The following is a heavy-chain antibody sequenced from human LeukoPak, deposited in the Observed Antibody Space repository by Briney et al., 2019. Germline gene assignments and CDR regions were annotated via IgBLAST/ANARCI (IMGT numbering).Heavy chain of an antibody. V-gene: IGHV5-51*01. J-gene: IGHJ6*02. CDR2: IYPGDSDT. CDR1: GYRFTSYW. Sequence: GESLQISCKGSGYRFTSYWIGWVRQMPGKGLEWMGIIYPGDSDTRYSPSFQGQATISADKSISTAYLQWSSLKASDTAMYYCARLRAYYDSSGYYPDYYYGMDVWGQGTTVTVSS. D-gene: IGHD3-22*01. CDR3: ARLRAYYDSSGYYPDYYYGMDV.